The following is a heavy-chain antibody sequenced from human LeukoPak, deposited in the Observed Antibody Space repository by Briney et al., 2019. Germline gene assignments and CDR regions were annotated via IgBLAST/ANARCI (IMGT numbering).Heavy chain of an antibody. Sequence: SVKVSCKASGGTFSSYAISWVRQAPGQGLEWMGRIIPIFGAANYAQKFQGRVTITTDESTSTAYMELSSLRSEDTAVYYCARGPGVPNWFDPWGQGTLVTVSS. D-gene: IGHD7-27*01. CDR1: GGTFSSYA. CDR3: ARGPGVPNWFDP. V-gene: IGHV1-69*05. J-gene: IGHJ5*02. CDR2: IIPIFGAA.